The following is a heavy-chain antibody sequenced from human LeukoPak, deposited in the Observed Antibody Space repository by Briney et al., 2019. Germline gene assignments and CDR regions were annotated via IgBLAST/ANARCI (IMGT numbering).Heavy chain of an antibody. V-gene: IGHV4-34*01. CDR1: GGSFSGYY. Sequence: SETLSLTCAVYGGSFSGYYWSWIRQPPGKGLEWIGEINHSGSTNYNPSLKSRVTISVDTSKNQFSLKLSSVTAADTAVYYCARSVQLWLRYWGQGTLVTVSS. CDR2: INHSGST. J-gene: IGHJ4*02. CDR3: ARSVQLWLRY. D-gene: IGHD5-18*01.